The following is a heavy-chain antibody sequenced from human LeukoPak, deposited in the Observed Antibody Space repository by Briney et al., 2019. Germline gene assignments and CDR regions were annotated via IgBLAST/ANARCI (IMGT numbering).Heavy chain of an antibody. CDR1: GFTFSSYA. J-gene: IGHJ6*02. V-gene: IGHV3-23*01. Sequence: GGSLRLSCAASGFTFSSYAMSWVRQAPGKGLEWVSAISGSGGSTYYADSVKGRFTISRDNSKNTLYLQMNSLRAEDTAVYYCAKSPDGGHYYYHGMDVWGQGTTVTVSS. D-gene: IGHD2-15*01. CDR3: AKSPDGGHYYYHGMDV. CDR2: ISGSGGST.